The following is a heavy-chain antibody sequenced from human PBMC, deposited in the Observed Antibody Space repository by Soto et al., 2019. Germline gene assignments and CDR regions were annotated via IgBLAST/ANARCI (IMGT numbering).Heavy chain of an antibody. D-gene: IGHD3-22*01. CDR3: ARIYDSSGYYPYYFDY. CDR2: IIPIFGTA. CDR1: GGTFSSYA. J-gene: IGHJ4*02. Sequence: QVQLVQSGAEVKKPGSSVKVSCKASGGTFSSYAISWVRQAPGQGLEWMGGIIPIFGTANYAQKFQGRVTITADESTSRAYMELSSLRSEDTAVYYCARIYDSSGYYPYYFDYWGQGTLVTVSS. V-gene: IGHV1-69*12.